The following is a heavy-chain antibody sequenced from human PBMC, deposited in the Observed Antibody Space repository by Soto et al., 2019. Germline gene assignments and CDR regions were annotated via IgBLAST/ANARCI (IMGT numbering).Heavy chain of an antibody. V-gene: IGHV3-9*01. CDR2: ISWNSGSI. Sequence: EVQLVESGGGLVQPGRSLRLSCAASGFTFDDYAMHWVRQAPGKGLEWVLGISWNSGSIGYADSVKGRFTISRDNAKNSLYLQMNSPRAEDTALYYCAKSSTRGGGYYYGMDVWGPGTTVTVSS. D-gene: IGHD3-16*01. J-gene: IGHJ6*02. CDR1: GFTFDDYA. CDR3: AKSSTRGGGYYYGMDV.